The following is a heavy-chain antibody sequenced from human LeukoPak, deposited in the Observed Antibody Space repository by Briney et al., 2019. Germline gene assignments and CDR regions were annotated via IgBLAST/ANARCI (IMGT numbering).Heavy chain of an antibody. CDR2: IYYSGST. J-gene: IGHJ4*02. Sequence: PSETLSLTCTVSGGSISSYYWSWIRQPPGKGLEWIGYIYYSGSTNYNPSLKSRVTISVNTSKNQFSLKLSSVTAADTAVYYCARVRYDFWSGYWDFDYWGQGTLVTVSS. V-gene: IGHV4-59*01. D-gene: IGHD3-3*01. CDR3: ARVRYDFWSGYWDFDY. CDR1: GGSISSYY.